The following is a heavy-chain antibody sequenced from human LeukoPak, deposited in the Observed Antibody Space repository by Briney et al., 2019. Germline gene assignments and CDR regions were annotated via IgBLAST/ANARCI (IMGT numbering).Heavy chain of an antibody. V-gene: IGHV3-23*01. CDR2: ISGSGGST. Sequence: GGSLRLSCAASGFTFSSYAMSWVRQAPGKGLEWVSAISGSGGSTYYADSVKGRFTISRDNSKNTLYLRMNSLRAEDTAVYYCAKAHTMVRGRSNYCYYGMDVWGQGTTVTVSS. J-gene: IGHJ6*02. CDR1: GFTFSSYA. CDR3: AKAHTMVRGRSNYCYYGMDV. D-gene: IGHD3-10*01.